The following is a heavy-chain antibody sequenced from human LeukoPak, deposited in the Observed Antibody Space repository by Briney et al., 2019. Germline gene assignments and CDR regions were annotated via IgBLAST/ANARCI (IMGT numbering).Heavy chain of an antibody. V-gene: IGHV4-59*12. Sequence: PSETLSLTCTVSGGSISSYYWSWIRQPPGKGLEWIGYIYYSGSTNYNPSLKSRVTISVDTSKNQFSLKLSSVTAADTAVYYCARGAKTVYSSSWYRPYYYGMDVWGQGTTVAVSS. CDR1: GGSISSYY. CDR3: ARGAKTVYSSSWYRPYYYGMDV. CDR2: IYYSGST. J-gene: IGHJ6*02. D-gene: IGHD6-13*01.